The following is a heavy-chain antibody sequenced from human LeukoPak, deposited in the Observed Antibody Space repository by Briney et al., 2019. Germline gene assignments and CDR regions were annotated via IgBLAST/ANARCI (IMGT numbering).Heavy chain of an antibody. CDR2: IYTSGST. D-gene: IGHD2-2*01. Sequence: PSETLSLTCTVSGGSLSSYYWSWIRQPAGKGLEWIGRIYTSGSTNYNPSLKSRVTMSVDTSKNQFSLKLSSVTAADTAVYYCARAIVVVPAAEHYFDYWGQGTLVTVSS. CDR1: GGSLSSYY. J-gene: IGHJ4*02. CDR3: ARAIVVVPAAEHYFDY. V-gene: IGHV4-4*07.